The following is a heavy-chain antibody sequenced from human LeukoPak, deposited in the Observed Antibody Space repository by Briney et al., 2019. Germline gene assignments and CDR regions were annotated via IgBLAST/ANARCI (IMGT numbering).Heavy chain of an antibody. V-gene: IGHV4-61*02. Sequence: SETLSLTCTVSGDSISSGDNYWSWIRQPAGKGLEWIGRISSSGSTNYNPSLKSRVTISVDTSKNQFSLKLSSVTAADTAVYYCATTTIRLGYWGQGTLVTVSS. J-gene: IGHJ4*02. CDR2: ISSSGST. CDR1: GDSISSGDNY. CDR3: ATTTIRLGY. D-gene: IGHD1-26*01.